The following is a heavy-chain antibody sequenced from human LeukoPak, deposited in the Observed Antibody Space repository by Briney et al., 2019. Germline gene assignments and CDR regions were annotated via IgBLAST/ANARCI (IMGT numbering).Heavy chain of an antibody. Sequence: QAGGSLRLSCAASGFTFSSYGMSWVRQAPGKGLEWVSAISGSGGSTYYADSVKGRFIISRDNSKNTLYLQMNSLRAEDTAVYYCAKDPLGYYDSSGYIDYWGQGTLVTVSS. J-gene: IGHJ4*02. CDR2: ISGSGGST. D-gene: IGHD3-22*01. CDR1: GFTFSSYG. CDR3: AKDPLGYYDSSGYIDY. V-gene: IGHV3-23*01.